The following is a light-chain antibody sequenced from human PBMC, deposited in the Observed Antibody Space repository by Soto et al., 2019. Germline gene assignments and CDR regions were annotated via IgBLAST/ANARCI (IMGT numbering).Light chain of an antibody. CDR2: EGS. Sequence: QSALTQPASVSVSPGQSITISCTGTNSDVGSYNLVSWYQHHPGKAPKLMVYEGSRRPSGVSNRFSGSKSGNTASLTISGLQAEDEADYFCCSYAGTSGAHWVFGGGTKVTVL. J-gene: IGLJ3*02. CDR3: CSYAGTSGAHWV. CDR1: NSDVGSYNL. V-gene: IGLV2-23*01.